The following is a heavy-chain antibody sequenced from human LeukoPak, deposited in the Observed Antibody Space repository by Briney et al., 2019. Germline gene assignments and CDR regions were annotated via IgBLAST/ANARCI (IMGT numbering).Heavy chain of an antibody. CDR2: ISLDGSNK. CDR3: ARDPRYTYGFVFDY. Sequence: GGSLRLSCEASGFTFNSYALHWARQAPGKGLEWVAVISLDGSNKYYSDSVKGRFTISRDNSKNTLYLHMNSLIPEDTAMYYCARDPRYTYGFVFDYWGQGTLVTVSP. J-gene: IGHJ4*02. CDR1: GFTFNSYA. D-gene: IGHD5-18*01. V-gene: IGHV3-30*04.